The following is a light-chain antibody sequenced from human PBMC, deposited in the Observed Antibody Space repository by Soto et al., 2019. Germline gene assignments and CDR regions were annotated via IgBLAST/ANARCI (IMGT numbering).Light chain of an antibody. CDR2: AAS. CDR3: QKYNTAPPT. Sequence: DIQMTQSPSSLSASVGDRVTITCRASQGISNSLAWYQQRPGGVPKLLIYAASTLQSGVPSRFSGSGSGTNFTLIISSLQPEDVATYYCQKYNTAPPTFGTGTKVDFK. CDR1: QGISNS. J-gene: IGKJ3*01. V-gene: IGKV1-27*01.